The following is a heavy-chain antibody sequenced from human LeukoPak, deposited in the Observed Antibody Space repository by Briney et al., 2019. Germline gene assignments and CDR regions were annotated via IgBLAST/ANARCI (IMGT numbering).Heavy chain of an antibody. J-gene: IGHJ4*02. D-gene: IGHD3-9*01. V-gene: IGHV4-39*01. CDR2: IPYSGST. CDR1: GGSISSNTYY. CDR3: ARPARYDILTGYYN. Sequence: SETLSLTCTVSGGSISSNTYYWAWIRQPPGKGLEWIGSIPYSGSTYCNPSLKSRVTISVDTSKNQFSLKLNSVTAADTAVYYCARPARYDILTGYYNWGQGTLVTVSS.